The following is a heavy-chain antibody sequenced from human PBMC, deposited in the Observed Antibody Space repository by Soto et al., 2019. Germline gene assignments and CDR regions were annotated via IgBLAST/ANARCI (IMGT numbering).Heavy chain of an antibody. J-gene: IGHJ6*02. CDR2: IYSNGDT. CDR1: SDSMNSCGYY. D-gene: IGHD6-6*01. CDR3: ARRGGSSSGYYYYPMDV. Sequence: SETLSLTCSVSSDSMNSCGYYWSWIRHRPGKGLEWIGYIYSNGDTYYNPSLKSRVTISVDTSKNQFSLNLTSVTAADTAVYYCARRGGSSSGYYYYPMDVWGQGTTVTVSS. V-gene: IGHV4-31*03.